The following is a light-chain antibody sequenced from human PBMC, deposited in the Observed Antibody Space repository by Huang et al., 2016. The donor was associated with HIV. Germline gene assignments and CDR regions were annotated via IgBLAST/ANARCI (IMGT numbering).Light chain of an antibody. CDR2: GAS. CDR1: QSVTST. J-gene: IGKJ4*01. V-gene: IGKV3-15*01. CDR3: QQYYNWPPLT. Sequence: EIVMTQSPATLSVSPGERATLSCRASQSVTSTLAWYQQKPGQAPRLLIYGASTRATGIPARFSVSGSGTEFTLTISSRQSEDFAVYYCQQYYNWPPLTFGGGTKVEIK.